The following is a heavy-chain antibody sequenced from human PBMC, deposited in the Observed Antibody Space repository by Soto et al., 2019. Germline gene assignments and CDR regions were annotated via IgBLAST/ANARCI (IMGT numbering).Heavy chain of an antibody. CDR3: AKQDYGYSSGWYTMGEFDY. V-gene: IGHV3-23*01. CDR2: ISGSGGST. D-gene: IGHD6-19*01. J-gene: IGHJ4*02. CDR1: GFTFSSYA. Sequence: GGSLRLSCAASGFTFSSYAMSWVRQAPGKGLEWVSAISGSGGSTYYADSVKGRFTISRDNSKNTLYLQMNSLRAEDTAVYYCAKQDYGYSSGWYTMGEFDYWGQGTLVTVSS.